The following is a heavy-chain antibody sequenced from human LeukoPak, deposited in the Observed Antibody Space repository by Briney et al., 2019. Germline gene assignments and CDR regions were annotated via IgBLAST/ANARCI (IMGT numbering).Heavy chain of an antibody. CDR1: GGSFSGYY. CDR2: INHSGST. D-gene: IGHD3-9*01. Sequence: SETLSLTCAVYGGSFSGYYWSWIRQPPGKGLEWIGEINHSGSTNYNPSLKSRVTVSVDTSKNQFSLKLSSVTAADTAVYYCARGIVLRYFDWLPPDYWGQGTLVTVSS. J-gene: IGHJ4*02. V-gene: IGHV4-34*01. CDR3: ARGIVLRYFDWLPPDY.